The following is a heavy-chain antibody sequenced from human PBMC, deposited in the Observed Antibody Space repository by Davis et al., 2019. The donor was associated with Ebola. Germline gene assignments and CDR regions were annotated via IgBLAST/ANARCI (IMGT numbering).Heavy chain of an antibody. Sequence: SVKVSCKASGYTFTSYAMNWVRQAPGQGLEWMGGIIPIFGTANYAQKFQGRVTITADESTSTAYMELSSLRSEDTAVYYCARDKVRGVAAAGNWFDPWGQGTLVTVSS. CDR2: IIPIFGTA. CDR1: GYTFTSYA. V-gene: IGHV1-69*13. CDR3: ARDKVRGVAAAGNWFDP. J-gene: IGHJ5*02. D-gene: IGHD6-13*01.